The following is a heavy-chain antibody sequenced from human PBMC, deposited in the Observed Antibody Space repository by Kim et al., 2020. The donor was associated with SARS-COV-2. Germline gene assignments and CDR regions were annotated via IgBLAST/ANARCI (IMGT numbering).Heavy chain of an antibody. Sequence: SVKVSCKASGGTFSSYAISWVRQAPGQGLEWMGGIIPIFGTANYAQKFQGRVTITADESTSTAYMELSSLRSEDTAVYYCARDNPGIVGALNGAFDIWGQGTMVTVSS. CDR1: GGTFSSYA. V-gene: IGHV1-69*13. CDR2: IIPIFGTA. CDR3: ARDNPGIVGALNGAFDI. J-gene: IGHJ3*02. D-gene: IGHD1-26*01.